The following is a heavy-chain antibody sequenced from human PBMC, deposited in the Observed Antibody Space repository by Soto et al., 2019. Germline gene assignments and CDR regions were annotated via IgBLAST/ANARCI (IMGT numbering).Heavy chain of an antibody. CDR2: IYPGDSDT. Sequence: PGESLKISCKGSGYSFTSYWIAWVRQMPGKGLEWMGIIYPGDSDTRYSPSFQGQVTISADKSISTSYLQWSSLKASDTAMYYCARGDYSSYFYYYGLDVWGQGTTVTVSS. J-gene: IGHJ6*02. CDR1: GYSFTSYW. CDR3: ARGDYSSYFYYYGLDV. D-gene: IGHD4-4*01. V-gene: IGHV5-51*01.